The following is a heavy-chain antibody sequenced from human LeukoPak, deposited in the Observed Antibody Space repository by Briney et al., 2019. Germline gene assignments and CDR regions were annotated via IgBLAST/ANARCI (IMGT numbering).Heavy chain of an antibody. D-gene: IGHD2-2*01. CDR2: INSDGSST. CDR1: GFTFSSYW. V-gene: IGHV3-74*01. J-gene: IGHJ5*02. Sequence: PGGSLRLSCAASGFTFSSYWMHWVRQAPGKGLVWVSRINSDGSSTSYADSVKGRFTISRDNAENTLYLQMNSLRAEDTAVYYCARVRGPAEIDPWGQGTLVTVSS. CDR3: ARVRGPAEIDP.